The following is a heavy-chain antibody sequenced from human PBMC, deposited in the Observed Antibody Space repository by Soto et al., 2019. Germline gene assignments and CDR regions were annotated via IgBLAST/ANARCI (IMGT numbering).Heavy chain of an antibody. J-gene: IGHJ4*02. Sequence: ASVKVSCKASGYTFTSYGISWVRQAPGQGLEWMGWISAYNGNTNYAQKLQGRVTMTTDTSTSTAYMELSSLRSEDTAVYYCASTVGYCSGGSCYHSSPFDYWGQGTLVTVSS. CDR2: ISAYNGNT. D-gene: IGHD2-15*01. V-gene: IGHV1-18*01. CDR1: GYTFTSYG. CDR3: ASTVGYCSGGSCYHSSPFDY.